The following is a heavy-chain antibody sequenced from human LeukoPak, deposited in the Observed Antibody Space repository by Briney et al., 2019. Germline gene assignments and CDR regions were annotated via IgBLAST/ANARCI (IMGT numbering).Heavy chain of an antibody. D-gene: IGHD3-10*01. Sequence: GGSLRLSCAASGFTFRTYGMNWVRQAPGKGLEWISYINSDSDTVYYSNSVKGRFTISRDNSKNTMYLQMNSLRAEDTAVYYCAKVKAGYGSGSYYPWVYWGQGTLVTVSS. CDR3: AKVKAGYGSGSYYPWVY. J-gene: IGHJ4*02. CDR2: INSDSDTV. V-gene: IGHV3-48*01. CDR1: GFTFRTYG.